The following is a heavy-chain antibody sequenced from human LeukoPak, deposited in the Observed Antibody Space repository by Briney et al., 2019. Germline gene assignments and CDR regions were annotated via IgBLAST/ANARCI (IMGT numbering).Heavy chain of an antibody. CDR3: ARGRVSQSKGLFGFDY. CDR2: ITSSGSAT. J-gene: IGHJ4*02. V-gene: IGHV3-23*01. Sequence: GGSLRLSCKASGFAFGIFAMRWVRQAPGKGLEGVSTITSSGSATNYADSVKGRFTISRDNSRSTFYLQMDSLTVDDTGVYFCARGRVSQSKGLFGFDYWGQGIPVTVST. D-gene: IGHD3-10*01. CDR1: GFAFGIFA.